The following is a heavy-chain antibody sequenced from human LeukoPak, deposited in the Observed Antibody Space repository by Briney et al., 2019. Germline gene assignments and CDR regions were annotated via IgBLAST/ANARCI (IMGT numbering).Heavy chain of an antibody. CDR3: ARAPYSSSWYDFDY. CDR2: IKQDGSEK. D-gene: IGHD6-13*01. Sequence: GGSLRLSCAASGFTFSNCWMTWVRQAPGKGLEWVANIKQDGSEKYYVDSVKGRFTISRDNAKNSLYLQMNSLRAEDTAVYYCARAPYSSSWYDFDYWGQGTLVTVSS. CDR1: GFTFSNCW. V-gene: IGHV3-7*04. J-gene: IGHJ4*02.